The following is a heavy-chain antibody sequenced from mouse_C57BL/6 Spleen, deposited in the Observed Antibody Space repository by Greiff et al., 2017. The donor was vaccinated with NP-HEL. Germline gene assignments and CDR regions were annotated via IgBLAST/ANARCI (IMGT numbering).Heavy chain of an antibody. CDR2: IDPEDGET. J-gene: IGHJ3*01. CDR3: APYGNYERFAY. D-gene: IGHD2-1*01. Sequence: EVQLQLSGAELVKPGASVKLSCTASGFNIKDYYMHWVKQRTEQGLEWIGRIDPEDGETKYAPKFQGKATITADTSSNTAYLQLSSLTSEDTAVYYCAPYGNYERFAYWGQGTLVTVSA. CDR1: GFNIKDYY. V-gene: IGHV14-2*01.